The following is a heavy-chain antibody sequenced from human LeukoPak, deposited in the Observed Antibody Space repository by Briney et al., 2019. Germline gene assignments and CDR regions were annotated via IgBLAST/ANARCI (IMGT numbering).Heavy chain of an antibody. CDR3: ARGRDWNVVYDAFDI. CDR1: GYTFTSYD. V-gene: IGHV1-8*01. Sequence: GASVKVSCKASGYTFTSYDINWVRQATGQGLEWMGWMNPNSGNTGYAQKFQGRVTMTKNTSISTAYMELSSLRSEDTAVYYCARGRDWNVVYDAFDIWGQGTMVTVSS. D-gene: IGHD1-1*01. J-gene: IGHJ3*02. CDR2: MNPNSGNT.